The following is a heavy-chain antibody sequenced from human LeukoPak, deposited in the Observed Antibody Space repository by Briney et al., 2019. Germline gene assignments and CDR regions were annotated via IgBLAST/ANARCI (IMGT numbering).Heavy chain of an antibody. CDR3: ARGASYVILTGYSYFDY. J-gene: IGHJ4*02. CDR1: GYTFTSYG. V-gene: IGHV1-18*01. Sequence: ASVKVSCKASGYTFTSYGISWVRQAPGQGLEWMGWISTPNGNTNYAQKFQGRVTMTTDTSTSTAYMELRSLRSDDTAVYYCARGASYVILTGYSYFDYWGQGTLVTVSS. CDR2: ISTPNGNT. D-gene: IGHD3-9*01.